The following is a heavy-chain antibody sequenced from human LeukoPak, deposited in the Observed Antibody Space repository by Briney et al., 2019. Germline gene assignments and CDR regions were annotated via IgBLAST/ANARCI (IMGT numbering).Heavy chain of an antibody. D-gene: IGHD6-13*01. CDR2: INPNSGGT. J-gene: IGHJ4*02. CDR3: ARLMTGAAADFDY. V-gene: IGHV1-2*02. CDR1: GYTFTGYH. Sequence: ASVKVSCKASGYTFTGYHMHWVRQAPGQGLEWMGWINPNSGGTNYAQKFQGRVTMTRDTSISTAYMELSRLRSDDTAVYYCARLMTGAAADFDYWGQGTLVTVSS.